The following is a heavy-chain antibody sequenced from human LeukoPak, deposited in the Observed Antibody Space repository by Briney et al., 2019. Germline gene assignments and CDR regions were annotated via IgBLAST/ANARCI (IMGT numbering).Heavy chain of an antibody. CDR3: ATPLPDYDFWSGGGFDP. CDR1: GFTFSSYG. J-gene: IGHJ5*02. Sequence: PGGSLRLSCAASGFTFSSYGMHWVRQAPGKGLEWVAFIRYDGSNKYYADSVKGRFTISRDNSKNTLYLQMNSLRAEDTAVYYCATPLPDYDFWSGGGFDPWGQGTLVTVSS. D-gene: IGHD3-3*01. CDR2: IRYDGSNK. V-gene: IGHV3-30*02.